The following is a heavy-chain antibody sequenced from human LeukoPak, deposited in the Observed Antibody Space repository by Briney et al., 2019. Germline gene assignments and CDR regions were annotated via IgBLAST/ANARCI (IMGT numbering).Heavy chain of an antibody. Sequence: SETLSLTCTVSGGSVSSSPYYWGWIRQPPGKGLEWIGSIYYSGSTYYNPSLKSRVTISIDTSKNHFSLKLTSVTAADTAVCYCARAGATYYYHYFDYWGQGTLVTVSS. D-gene: IGHD1-26*01. CDR1: GGSVSSSPYY. CDR3: ARAGATYYYHYFDY. V-gene: IGHV4-39*07. CDR2: IYYSGST. J-gene: IGHJ4*02.